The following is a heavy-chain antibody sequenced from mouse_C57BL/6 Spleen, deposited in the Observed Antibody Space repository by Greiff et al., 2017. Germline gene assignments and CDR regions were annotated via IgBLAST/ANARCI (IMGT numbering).Heavy chain of an antibody. CDR1: GFTFSSYG. V-gene: IGHV5-6*01. Sequence: EVMLVESGGDLVKPGGSLKLSCAASGFTFSSYGMSWVRQTPDKRLEWVATISSGGSYTYYPDSVKGRFTISRDNAKNTLYLQMSSLKSEDTAMYYCARQALYGNSVYWYFDVWGTGTTVTVSS. D-gene: IGHD2-1*01. CDR3: ARQALYGNSVYWYFDV. CDR2: ISSGGSYT. J-gene: IGHJ1*03.